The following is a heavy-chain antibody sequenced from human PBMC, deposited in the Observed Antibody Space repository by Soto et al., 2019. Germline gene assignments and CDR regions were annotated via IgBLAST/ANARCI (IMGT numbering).Heavy chain of an antibody. Sequence: EVQLVESGGGLIQPGGSLRLSCTAAGFTVSTNYMSWIRQAPGQGLEWVSVIYKSGDTYYAGSAEGRFTISRDNPKSTLYLQRNSLRAEDKGVYYCARDRWDRPGWYFKDWGQGTPVTVSS. CDR1: GFTVSTNY. D-gene: IGHD1-26*01. CDR3: ARDRWDRPGWYFKD. CDR2: IYKSGDT. V-gene: IGHV3-53*01. J-gene: IGHJ1*01.